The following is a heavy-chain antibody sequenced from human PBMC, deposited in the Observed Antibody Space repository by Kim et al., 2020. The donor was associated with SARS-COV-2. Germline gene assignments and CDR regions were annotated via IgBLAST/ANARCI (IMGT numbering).Heavy chain of an antibody. Sequence: ASVKVSCKASGYTFTGYYMHWVRQAPGQGLEWMGWINPNSGGTNYAQKFQGRVTMTRDTSISTAYMELSRLRSDDTAVYYCARALLAVAGSLGFDIWGQGTMVTVSS. CDR2: INPNSGGT. CDR3: ARALLAVAGSLGFDI. CDR1: GYTFTGYY. J-gene: IGHJ3*02. D-gene: IGHD6-19*01. V-gene: IGHV1-2*02.